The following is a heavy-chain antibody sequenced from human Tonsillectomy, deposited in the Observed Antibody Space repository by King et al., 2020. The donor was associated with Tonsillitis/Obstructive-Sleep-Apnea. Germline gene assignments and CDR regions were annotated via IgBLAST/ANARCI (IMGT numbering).Heavy chain of an antibody. D-gene: IGHD2-2*01. CDR2: IDPSDSYT. Sequence: VQLVESGAEVKEPGESLRISCKGSGYSFTSYWISWVRQMPGKGLEWMGRIDPSDSYTKYSPSFQGHVTVSVDKSISTVYLKWSSLKASDTAMYYCVRGYCRSTSCSPRDFYYYMDVWGKGTPVTVSS. CDR3: VRGYCRSTSCSPRDFYYYMDV. CDR1: GYSFTSYW. J-gene: IGHJ6*03. V-gene: IGHV5-10-1*01.